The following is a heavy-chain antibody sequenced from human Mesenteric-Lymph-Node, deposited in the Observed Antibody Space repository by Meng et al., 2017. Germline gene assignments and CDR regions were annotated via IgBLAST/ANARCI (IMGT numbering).Heavy chain of an antibody. CDR3: AKEGSGGDFDY. D-gene: IGHD6-19*01. V-gene: IGHV3-9*02. CDR1: RFTSDDNA. CDR2: ISWDSGTK. Sequence: SLKISCTASRFTSDDNAIHWVRQAPGKGLEWVASISWDSGTKGYADSVRGRFTISRDNAKNSLYLQMNGLRPEDTALYYCAKEGSGGDFDYWGQGTLVTVSS. J-gene: IGHJ4*02.